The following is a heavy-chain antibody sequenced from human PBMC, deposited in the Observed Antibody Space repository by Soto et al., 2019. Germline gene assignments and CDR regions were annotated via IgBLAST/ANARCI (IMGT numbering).Heavy chain of an antibody. V-gene: IGHV4-61*01. CDR1: GGSVSSGSYY. Sequence: SETLSLTCTVSGGSVSSGSYYWSWIRQPPGKGLEWIGYIYRSGTTNYNPSLKSRVTISVDTSKNQFSLKLSSVTAADTAVYYCARGRLDTFDMWGQGTMVTVSS. CDR3: ARGRLDTFDM. J-gene: IGHJ3*02. CDR2: IYRSGTT.